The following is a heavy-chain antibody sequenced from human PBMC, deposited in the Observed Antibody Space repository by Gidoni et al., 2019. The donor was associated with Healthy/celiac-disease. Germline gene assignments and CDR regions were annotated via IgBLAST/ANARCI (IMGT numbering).Heavy chain of an antibody. CDR1: GFTFSGSA. CDR3: TGRSGWYDSSGIDY. J-gene: IGHJ4*02. V-gene: IGHV3-73*01. Sequence: EVQLVESGGGLVQPGGSMKLYCAASGFTFSGSAMHWVRQASGKGLEWVGRIRSKANSYATAYAASVKGRFTISRDDSKNTAYLQMNSLKTEDTAVYYCTGRSGWYDSSGIDYWGQGTLVTVSS. D-gene: IGHD6-19*01. CDR2: IRSKANSYAT.